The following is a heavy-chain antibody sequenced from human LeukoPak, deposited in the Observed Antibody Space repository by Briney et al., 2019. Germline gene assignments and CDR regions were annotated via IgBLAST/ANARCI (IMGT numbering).Heavy chain of an antibody. V-gene: IGHV4-31*03. J-gene: IGHJ4*02. CDR2: IYYSGST. D-gene: IGHD1-26*01. CDR1: GGSISSGGYY. Sequence: MTSETLSLTCTVSGGSISSGGYYWSWIRQHPGKGLEWIGYIYYSGSTYYNPSLKSRVTISVDTSKNQFSLKLSSVTAADTAVYYCARGVGRVRSSYWGQGTLVTVSS. CDR3: ARGVGRVRSSY.